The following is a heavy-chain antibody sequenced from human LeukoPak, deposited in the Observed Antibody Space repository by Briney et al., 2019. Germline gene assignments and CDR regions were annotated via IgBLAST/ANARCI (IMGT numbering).Heavy chain of an antibody. J-gene: IGHJ4*02. D-gene: IGHD1-26*01. Sequence: HAGGSLRLSCAASGFTFTSYSMNWVRQAPGKGLEWVSTISGGGGSTYYADSVKGRFTISRDNPKNTLYLQVNSLRAEDMAVYYCAKGGKWDVTPFDYWGQGTLVTVSS. CDR1: GFTFTSYS. CDR3: AKGGKWDVTPFDY. V-gene: IGHV3-23*01. CDR2: ISGGGGST.